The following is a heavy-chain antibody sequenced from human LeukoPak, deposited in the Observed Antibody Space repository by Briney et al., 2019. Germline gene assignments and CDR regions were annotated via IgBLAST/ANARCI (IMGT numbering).Heavy chain of an antibody. J-gene: IGHJ5*02. D-gene: IGHD3-10*01. V-gene: IGHV4-38-2*02. CDR2: VFHRGTT. CDR3: VRDGYYGSGSPGWFGP. CDR1: GYSINSAFY. Sequence: PSETLSLTCTVSGYSINSAFYWGWIRVPPGKGLEWIGSVFHRGTTYYNSSLKSQVNISIDTSKNQFSLKLNSLTAEDTAMYYCVRDGYYGSGSPGWFGPWGPGTLVIVSA.